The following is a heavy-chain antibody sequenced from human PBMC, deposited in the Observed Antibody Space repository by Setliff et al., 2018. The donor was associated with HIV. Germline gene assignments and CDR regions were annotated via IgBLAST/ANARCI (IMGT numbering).Heavy chain of an antibody. Sequence: SETLSLTCAVYGGSFSGYCWSWIRQPPGKGLEWIGEMQHSGRTYYNPSLKSRVTISLDTSRNQFSLKLSSVTAADTAVYYCECYNSDDGYFDNWGQGALVTVSS. CDR1: GGSFSGYC. V-gene: IGHV4-34*01. CDR3: ECYNSDDGYFDN. CDR2: MQHSGRT. J-gene: IGHJ4*02. D-gene: IGHD2-8*01.